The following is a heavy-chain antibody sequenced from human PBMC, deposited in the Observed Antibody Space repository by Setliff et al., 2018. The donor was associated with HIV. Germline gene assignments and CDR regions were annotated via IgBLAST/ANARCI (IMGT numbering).Heavy chain of an antibody. Sequence: GGSLRLSCAASGFTLSDHWMHWVRQVPGKGLVWVSRTNNDGSITNYADFVKGRFTMSRDSAKNTLYLQMNGLRAEDTALYYCARDRGNTKVALDIWGQGTMVTVSS. CDR2: TNNDGSIT. V-gene: IGHV3-74*01. CDR1: GFTLSDHW. J-gene: IGHJ3*02. CDR3: ARDRGNTKVALDI. D-gene: IGHD1-1*01.